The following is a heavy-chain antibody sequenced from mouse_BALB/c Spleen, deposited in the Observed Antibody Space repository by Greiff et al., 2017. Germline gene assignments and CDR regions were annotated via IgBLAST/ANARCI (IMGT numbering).Heavy chain of an antibody. CDR3: ARSGDDYYAMDY. D-gene: IGHD3-1*01. Sequence: VQLQQSGAELAKPGASVKMSCKASGYTFTSYWMHWVKQRPGQGLEWIGYINPSTGYTEYNQKFKDKATLTADKSSSTAYMQLSSLTSEDSAVYYCARSGDDYYAMDYWGQGTSVTVSA. CDR1: GYTFTSYW. J-gene: IGHJ4*01. CDR2: INPSTGYT. V-gene: IGHV1-7*01.